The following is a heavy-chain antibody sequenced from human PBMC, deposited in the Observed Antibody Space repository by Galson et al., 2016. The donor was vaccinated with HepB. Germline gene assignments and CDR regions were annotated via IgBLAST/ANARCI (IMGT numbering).Heavy chain of an antibody. CDR1: GFTFRSYA. D-gene: IGHD1/OR15-1a*01. CDR2: ISYDGSNQ. CDR3: AKNPINKNYFYMDL. Sequence: SLRLSCATSGFTFRSYAMHWVRQAPGKGLDWVSLISYDGSNQYYADSVKGRFCISRDNLRATVYLHMNSLRDEDTAVYYCAKNPINKNYFYMDLWGTGTTVIVSS. V-gene: IGHV3-30*18. J-gene: IGHJ6*03.